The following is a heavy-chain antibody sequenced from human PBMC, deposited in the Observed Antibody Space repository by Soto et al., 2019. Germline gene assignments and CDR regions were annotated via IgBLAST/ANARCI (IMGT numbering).Heavy chain of an antibody. V-gene: IGHV1-69*02. CDR1: GDTFSFYS. D-gene: IGHD3-10*01. CDR3: ATSYGSGYRAFDY. CDR2: VNPILSLS. Sequence: QVQLVQSGAEVKRPGSSVKVSCKASGDTFSFYSINWVRQAPGLGLEWMGRVNPILSLSNYAQRFQGRVTTTXDXCTSTAYMVISSLRSEDTAIYYCATSYGSGYRAFDYWGQGAQVIVSS. J-gene: IGHJ4*02.